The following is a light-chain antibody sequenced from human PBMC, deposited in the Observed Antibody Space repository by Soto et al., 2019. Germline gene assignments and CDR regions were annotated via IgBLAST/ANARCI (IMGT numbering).Light chain of an antibody. CDR3: QHLGT. Sequence: EIVLTQSPGTLSLSPGERATLSCRASQSVSNNYLAWYQQKPGQARRLLIYGASNRATGIPDRFSGSGSGTDFTLPISRLEPEDFAVYYCQHLGTFGQGTKVDIK. CDR1: QSVSNNY. CDR2: GAS. V-gene: IGKV3-20*01. J-gene: IGKJ1*01.